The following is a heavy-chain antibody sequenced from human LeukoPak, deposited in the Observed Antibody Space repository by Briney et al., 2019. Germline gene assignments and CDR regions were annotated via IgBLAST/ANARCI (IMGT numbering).Heavy chain of an antibody. J-gene: IGHJ4*02. CDR3: AKNQGSGWYVNRWTPFDY. D-gene: IGHD6-19*01. CDR1: GFTFSSYG. Sequence: GGTLRLSCAASGFTFSSYGMSWVRQAPGKGLEWVSAISGSGGSTYYADSVKGRFTISRDNSKNTLYLQMNSLRAEDTAVYYCAKNQGSGWYVNRWTPFDYWGQGTLVTVSS. CDR2: ISGSGGST. V-gene: IGHV3-23*01.